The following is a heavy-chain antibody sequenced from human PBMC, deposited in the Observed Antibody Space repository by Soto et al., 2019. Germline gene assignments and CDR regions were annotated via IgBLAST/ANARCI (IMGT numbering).Heavy chain of an antibody. V-gene: IGHV3-30*03. CDR2: ISYDGSLQ. CDR3: VSDRGYGHASVPYS. Sequence: QAQLVESGGGVVQPGRSLRLSCAASGFAFSSYGMHWVHQAPGTGLEWVVVISYDGSLQHYADSVKGRFTISRDNSKNMVLLQMSSLRAEDTAVYYCVSDRGYGHASVPYSWGQGTLVSVSS. J-gene: IGHJ4*02. CDR1: GFAFSSYG. D-gene: IGHD5-18*01.